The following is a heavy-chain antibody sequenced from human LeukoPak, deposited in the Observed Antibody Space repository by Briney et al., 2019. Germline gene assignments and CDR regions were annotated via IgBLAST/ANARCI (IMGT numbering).Heavy chain of an antibody. CDR3: ARDTYYHYYDSSGYYIDY. Sequence: GGSLRLSCAASGFTFSSYGMHWVRQAPGKGLEWVAVIWYDGSNKYYADSVKGRFTISRDNSKNTLYLQVNSLRAEDTAVYYCARDTYYHYYDSSGYYIDYWGQGTLVTVSS. V-gene: IGHV3-33*01. CDR1: GFTFSSYG. CDR2: IWYDGSNK. J-gene: IGHJ4*02. D-gene: IGHD3-22*01.